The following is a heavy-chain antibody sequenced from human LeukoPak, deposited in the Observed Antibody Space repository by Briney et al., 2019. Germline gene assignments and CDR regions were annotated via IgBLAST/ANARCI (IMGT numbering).Heavy chain of an antibody. J-gene: IGHJ6*02. V-gene: IGHV3-30-3*01. D-gene: IGHD4-17*01. CDR1: GFTFSSYA. CDR2: ISYDGSNK. Sequence: GGSLRLSCAASGFTFSSYAMHWVRQAPGKGLEWVAVISYDGSNKYYADSVKGRFTISRDNSKNTLYLQMNSLRAEDTAVYYCAKVKVPTVTTLYGMDVWGQGTTVTVSS. CDR3: AKVKVPTVTTLYGMDV.